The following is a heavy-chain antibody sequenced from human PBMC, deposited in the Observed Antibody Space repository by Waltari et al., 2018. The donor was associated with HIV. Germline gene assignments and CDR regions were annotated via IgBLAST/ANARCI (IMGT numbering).Heavy chain of an antibody. CDR2: ISGSGTKT. Sequence: EVQLLESGGGSVQPGGSLRLSCAASGFTFRSYAMTWVRQAPGKGLEWVSAISGSGTKTYYADSVKGRFTISRDNSKNTVYLQMNSLRAEDTAVYYCAKDNYDILTGYYYWGQGTLVTVSS. J-gene: IGHJ4*02. V-gene: IGHV3-23*01. CDR3: AKDNYDILTGYYY. CDR1: GFTFRSYA. D-gene: IGHD3-9*01.